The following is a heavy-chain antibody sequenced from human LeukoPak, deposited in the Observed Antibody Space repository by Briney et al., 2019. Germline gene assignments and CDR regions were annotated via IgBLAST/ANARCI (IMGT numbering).Heavy chain of an antibody. V-gene: IGHV3-66*01. CDR3: AKYETYYYGSGSYYLVRELDY. Sequence: PGGSLRLSCAASGFTFSSNYMSWVRQAPGKGLEWVSVIYSGGSTYYADSVKGRFTISRDNSKNTLYPQMNSLRAEDTAVYYCAKYETYYYGSGSYYLVRELDYWGQGTLVTVSS. D-gene: IGHD3-10*01. CDR1: GFTFSSNY. J-gene: IGHJ4*02. CDR2: IYSGGST.